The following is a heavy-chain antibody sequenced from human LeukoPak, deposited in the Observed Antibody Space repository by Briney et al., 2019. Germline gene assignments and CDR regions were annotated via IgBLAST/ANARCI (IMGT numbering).Heavy chain of an antibody. V-gene: IGHV3-7*01. J-gene: IGHJ4*02. Sequence: GESLRLSCAASGFTFTTYWMSWVRQAPGKGLEWVANINQDGTEKYYVDSVKGRFTISRDDAKSSLYLQMNSLRVEDTAVYYCARPTGDGIPDPYWGQGTLVTVSS. CDR1: GFTFTTYW. D-gene: IGHD7-27*01. CDR3: ARPTGDGIPDPY. CDR2: INQDGTEK.